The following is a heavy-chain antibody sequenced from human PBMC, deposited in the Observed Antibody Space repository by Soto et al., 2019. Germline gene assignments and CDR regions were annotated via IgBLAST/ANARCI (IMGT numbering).Heavy chain of an antibody. D-gene: IGHD4-17*01. CDR3: AKSGPPPYGDYPFYYFDY. Sequence: QVQLVESGGGVVQPGRSLRLSCAASGFTFSSYGMHWVRQAPGKGLEWVAVISYDGSNKYYADSVKGRFTISRDNSKNTLYLQMNSLRAEDTAVYYCAKSGPPPYGDYPFYYFDYWGQGTLVTVSS. V-gene: IGHV3-30*18. CDR2: ISYDGSNK. CDR1: GFTFSSYG. J-gene: IGHJ4*02.